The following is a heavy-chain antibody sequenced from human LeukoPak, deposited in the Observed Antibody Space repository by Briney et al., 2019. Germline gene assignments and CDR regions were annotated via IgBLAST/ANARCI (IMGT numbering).Heavy chain of an antibody. V-gene: IGHV4-38-2*02. D-gene: IGHD5-12*01. CDR3: ARSVVATILVYYFDY. J-gene: IGHJ4*02. CDR2: IYHSGST. CDR1: GYSISSGYY. Sequence: SQTPSLTCTVSGYSISSGYYWGWIRQPPGKGLEWIGSIYHSGSTYYNPSVKSRITISVDTSKNQFSLKLSSVTAADTAVYYCARSVVATILVYYFDYWGQGTLVTVSS.